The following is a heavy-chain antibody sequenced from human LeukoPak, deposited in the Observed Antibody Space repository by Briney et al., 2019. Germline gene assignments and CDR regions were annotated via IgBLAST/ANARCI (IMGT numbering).Heavy chain of an antibody. D-gene: IGHD6-19*01. V-gene: IGHV4-61*05. CDR3: ARADSSGWYGVDY. J-gene: IGHJ4*02. CDR1: GGSISSSSYY. CDR2: IYYSGST. Sequence: SETLSLTCTVSGGSISSSSYYWGWIRQPPGKGLEWIGYIYYSGSTNYNPSLKSRVTISVDTSKNQFSLKLSSVTAADTAVYYCARADSSGWYGVDYWGQGTLVTVSS.